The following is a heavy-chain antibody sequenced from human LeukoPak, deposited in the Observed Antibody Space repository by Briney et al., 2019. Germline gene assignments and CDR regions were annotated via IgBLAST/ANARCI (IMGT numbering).Heavy chain of an antibody. CDR1: GGSISRYY. D-gene: IGHD6-6*01. V-gene: IGHV4-59*08. J-gene: IGHJ4*02. CDR3: ARHGIAERPEEFDY. Sequence: PSETLSLTCTVSGGSISRYYWSWIRQSPGKGLEWIGYIHYSGSTNYNPSLKSRVTISVDRSKNELSLKLSSATAADTPVYYCARHGIAERPEEFDYWGQGTLVTVSS. CDR2: IHYSGST.